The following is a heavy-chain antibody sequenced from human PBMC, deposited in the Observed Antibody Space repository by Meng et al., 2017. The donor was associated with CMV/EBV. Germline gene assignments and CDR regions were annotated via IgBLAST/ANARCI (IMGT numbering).Heavy chain of an antibody. Sequence: ASVKVSCKTSGYPFSTYSMIWVRQAPGQGLEWMAWIRTHNGDTRYAQKVQGRVTVTTDTSTSTAYMELRSLTSDDTAVYYCARGEGNYYFDNWGQGTLVTVSS. CDR2: IRTHNGDT. J-gene: IGHJ4*02. CDR1: GYPFSTYS. CDR3: ARGEGNYYFDN. V-gene: IGHV1-18*01.